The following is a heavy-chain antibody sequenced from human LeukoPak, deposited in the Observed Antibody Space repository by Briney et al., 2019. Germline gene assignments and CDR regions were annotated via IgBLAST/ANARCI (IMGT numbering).Heavy chain of an antibody. J-gene: IGHJ6*03. D-gene: IGHD7-27*01. Sequence: SETLSLTCTVSGGSIGSYYWSWIRQPAGKGLEWIGRIYTSGSTNYNPSLKSRVTMSVDTSKNQFSLKLSSVTAADTAVYYCARGGKRGTARYYYYYYMDVWGKGTTVTVSS. CDR2: IYTSGST. V-gene: IGHV4-4*07. CDR1: GGSIGSYY. CDR3: ARGGKRGTARYYYYYYMDV.